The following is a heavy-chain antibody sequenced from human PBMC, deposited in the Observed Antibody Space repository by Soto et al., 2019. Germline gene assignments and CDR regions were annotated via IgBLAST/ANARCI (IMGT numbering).Heavy chain of an antibody. D-gene: IGHD3-3*01. CDR2: IYYSGST. J-gene: IGHJ5*02. V-gene: IGHV4-31*03. CDR1: GGSISSGGYY. Sequence: PSETLSLTCTVSGGSISSGGYYWSWIRQHPGKGLEWIGYIYYSGSTYYNPSLKSRVTISVDTSKNQFSLKLSSVTAADTAVYYCARQNYDFWSGYFYWFDPWGQGTLVTVSS. CDR3: ARQNYDFWSGYFYWFDP.